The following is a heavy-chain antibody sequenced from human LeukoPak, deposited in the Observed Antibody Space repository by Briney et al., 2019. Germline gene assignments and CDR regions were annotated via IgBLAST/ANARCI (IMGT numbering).Heavy chain of an antibody. D-gene: IGHD2-2*01. CDR2: INSDGSST. J-gene: IGHJ4*02. CDR3: ARRVVVPAAPYYFDY. Sequence: GGPLRLSCAASGFISSSYWMHWVRQAPGKGLVWVSRINSDGSSTSYADSVKGRFTISRDNAKNTLYLQMNSLRAEDTAVYYCARRVVVPAAPYYFDYWGQGTLVTVSS. CDR1: GFISSSYW. V-gene: IGHV3-74*01.